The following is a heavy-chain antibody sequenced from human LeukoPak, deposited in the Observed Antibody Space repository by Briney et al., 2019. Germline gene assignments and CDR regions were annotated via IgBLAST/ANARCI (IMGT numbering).Heavy chain of an antibody. CDR2: ISSSSSYI. CDR1: GFTFSSYS. J-gene: IGHJ4*02. CDR3: ARALDYYDSSGYLDY. D-gene: IGHD3-22*01. V-gene: IGHV3-21*01. Sequence: GGSLRLSCAASGFTFSSYSMNWVRQAPGKGLEWVSSISSSSSYIYYADSVKGRFTISRDNAKNSLYLQMNRLRAEDSAVYYCARALDYYDSSGYLDYWGPGTLVTVSS.